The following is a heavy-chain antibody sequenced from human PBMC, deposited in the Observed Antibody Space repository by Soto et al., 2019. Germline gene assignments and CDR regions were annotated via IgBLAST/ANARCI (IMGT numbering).Heavy chain of an antibody. CDR1: GGSISSYY. V-gene: IGHV4-59*01. Sequence: QVQLQESGPGLVKLSETLSLTCTVSGGSISSYYWSWIRQRPGKVLEWIGYIYYSGSTNYNPSLNSRVTISVDTSKNQFSLKLSSVTAADTAVYYCARARWLRPPEYYYYYMDVWGKGNTVTVSS. D-gene: IGHD5-12*01. J-gene: IGHJ6*03. CDR3: ARARWLRPPEYYYYYMDV. CDR2: IYYSGST.